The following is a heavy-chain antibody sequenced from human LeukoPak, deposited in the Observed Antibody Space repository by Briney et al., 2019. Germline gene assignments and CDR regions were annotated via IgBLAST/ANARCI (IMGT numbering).Heavy chain of an antibody. D-gene: IGHD6-13*01. CDR2: INYSGST. CDR3: AREVSSSSSWTNWFDP. Sequence: PSETLSLTCTVSGGSISSGGYFWSWVRQLPGKGTEWIGYINYSGSTCYNPSLKSRVSISDDTSKNEFSLELTSVTAADTAVYYCAREVSSSSSWTNWFDPWGQGTLVTVSS. J-gene: IGHJ5*02. V-gene: IGHV4-31*03. CDR1: GGSISSGGYF.